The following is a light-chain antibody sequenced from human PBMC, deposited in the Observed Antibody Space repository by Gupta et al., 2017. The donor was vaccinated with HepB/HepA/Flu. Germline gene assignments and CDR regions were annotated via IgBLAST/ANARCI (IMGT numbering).Light chain of an antibody. CDR1: QGISSY. CDR3: QQVQSYPLT. J-gene: IGKJ4*01. Sequence: IQLTQSPSFLSASVGDRVSITCRASQGISSYLGWYQQKPGKAPKLMISAASTLQSGVPRRFSGSGSRAEFTLTVSSLQPEDCATYYCQQVQSYPLTFGAGTKVEIK. V-gene: IGKV1-9*01. CDR2: AAS.